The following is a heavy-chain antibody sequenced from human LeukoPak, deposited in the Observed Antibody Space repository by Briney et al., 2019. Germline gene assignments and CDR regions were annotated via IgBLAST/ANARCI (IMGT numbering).Heavy chain of an antibody. CDR3: ARDSPTSYYYDSNGIGEAFDI. J-gene: IGHJ3*02. D-gene: IGHD3-22*01. CDR2: ISAYNGNT. CDR1: GYTFTSYG. Sequence: ASVKVSCKASGYTFTSYGISWVRQAPGQGLEWMGWISAYNGNTNYAQKLQGRVTMTTDTSTSTAYMELRSLRSDDTAVYYCARDSPTSYYYDSNGIGEAFDIWGQGTMVTVSS. V-gene: IGHV1-18*01.